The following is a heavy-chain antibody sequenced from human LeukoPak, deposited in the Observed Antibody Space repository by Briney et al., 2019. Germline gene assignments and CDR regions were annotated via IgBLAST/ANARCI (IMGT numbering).Heavy chain of an antibody. V-gene: IGHV1-2*02. D-gene: IGHD5-12*01. CDR1: GYTFTGYY. J-gene: IGHJ5*02. CDR2: INPNSGGT. CDR3: ATARGYSSFWFDP. Sequence: ASVKVSCKASGYTFTGYYMHWVRQAPGQGLEWMGWINPNSGGTNYAQKFQGRVTMTRDTSISTAYMELSSLRSEDTAVYYCATARGYSSFWFDPWGQGTLVTVSS.